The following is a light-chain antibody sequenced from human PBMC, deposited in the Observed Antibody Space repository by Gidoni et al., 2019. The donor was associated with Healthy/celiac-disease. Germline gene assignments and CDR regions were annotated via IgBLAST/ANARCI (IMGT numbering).Light chain of an antibody. Sequence: QLVLTQSPSASAPLGAAVKLTCTLSSGHSSYAIAWHQQQPEKGPRYLMKLNSDGSHSKGDGIPDRFSGSSSGAERYLTISSLQSEDEAYYYCQTWGTGNWVFGGGTKLTVL. CDR3: QTWGTGNWV. V-gene: IGLV4-69*01. CDR1: SGHSSYA. CDR2: LNSDGSH. J-gene: IGLJ3*02.